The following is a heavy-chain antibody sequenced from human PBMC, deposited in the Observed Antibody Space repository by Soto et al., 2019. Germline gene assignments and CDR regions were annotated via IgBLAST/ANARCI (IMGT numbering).Heavy chain of an antibody. V-gene: IGHV3-33*01. CDR1: GFTFSSYG. Sequence: QVQLVESGGGVVQPGRSLRLSCAASGFTFSSYGMHWVRQAPGKGLEWVAVIWYDGSNKYYADSVKGRFTISRDNSKNPLYLPMNSLSAEDTAVYYCARGPQTSYSSGWYYCDYWGQGTLVTVSS. CDR3: ARGPQTSYSSGWYYCDY. CDR2: IWYDGSNK. D-gene: IGHD6-19*01. J-gene: IGHJ4*02.